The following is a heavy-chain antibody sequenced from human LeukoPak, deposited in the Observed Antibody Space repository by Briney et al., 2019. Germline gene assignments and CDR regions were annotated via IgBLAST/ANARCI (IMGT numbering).Heavy chain of an antibody. J-gene: IGHJ4*02. D-gene: IGHD1-14*01. CDR1: GYTFTSYA. CDR3: ARESLGTTDS. Sequence: GASVKVSCKASGYTFTSYAMNWVRQAPGQGLEWMGWISPYNGNTNHVQKLQGRVTMTTDTSTSTVYLELRSLRSDDTAVYYCARESLGTTDSWGQGTLVTVSS. CDR2: ISPYNGNT. V-gene: IGHV1-18*01.